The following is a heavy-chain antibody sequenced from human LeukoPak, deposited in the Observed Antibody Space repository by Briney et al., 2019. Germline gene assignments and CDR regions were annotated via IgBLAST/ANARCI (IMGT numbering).Heavy chain of an antibody. Sequence: ASVKVSCKASGYTLTSYYMHWVRQAPGQGLEWMGIINPSGGSTSYAQKFQGRVTMTRDTSTSTVYMELSSLRSEDTAVYYCARDGYYGSGSGGYFQHWGQGTLVTVSS. V-gene: IGHV1-46*01. CDR3: ARDGYYGSGSGGYFQH. CDR1: GYTLTSYY. J-gene: IGHJ1*01. CDR2: INPSGGST. D-gene: IGHD3-10*01.